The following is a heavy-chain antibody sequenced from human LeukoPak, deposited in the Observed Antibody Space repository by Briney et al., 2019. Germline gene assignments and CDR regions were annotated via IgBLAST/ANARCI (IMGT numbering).Heavy chain of an antibody. D-gene: IGHD2-8*02. CDR1: GFTFSNAW. CDR2: IFPSGGEI. Sequence: GGSLRLSCAASGFTFSNAWMIWVRQPPGKGLEWVSSIFPSGGEIHYADSVRGRFTISRDNSKSTLSLQMNSLRAEDTAIYYCATYRQVLLPFESWGQGTLVTVSS. V-gene: IGHV3-23*01. CDR3: ATYRQVLLPFES. J-gene: IGHJ4*02.